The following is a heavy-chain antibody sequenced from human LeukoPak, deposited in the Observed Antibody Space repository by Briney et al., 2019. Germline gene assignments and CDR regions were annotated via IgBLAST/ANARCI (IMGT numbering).Heavy chain of an antibody. CDR3: AREVPGEYYFDY. CDR2: IYYSGST. J-gene: IGHJ4*02. Sequence: PSETLSLTCTVSGGSISSYYWSWIRQPPGKGLEWIGYIYYSGSTNYNPSLKSRVTISVDTSKNQFSLKLSPVTAADTAVYYCAREVPGEYYFDYWGQGTLVTVSA. D-gene: IGHD3-10*01. V-gene: IGHV4-59*01. CDR1: GGSISSYY.